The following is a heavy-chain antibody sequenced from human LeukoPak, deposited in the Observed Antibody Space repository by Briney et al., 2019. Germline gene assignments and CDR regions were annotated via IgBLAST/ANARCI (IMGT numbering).Heavy chain of an antibody. CDR3: ARGVVGATSYYFDY. J-gene: IGHJ4*02. V-gene: IGHV4-34*01. Sequence: SETLSLTCAVYGGSFSGYYWSWIRQPPGKGLEWIGEINHSGSTNYNPSLKSRVTISVDTSKNQSSLKLSSVTAADTAVYYCARGVVGATSYYFDYWGQGTLVTVSS. CDR2: INHSGST. CDR1: GGSFSGYY. D-gene: IGHD1-26*01.